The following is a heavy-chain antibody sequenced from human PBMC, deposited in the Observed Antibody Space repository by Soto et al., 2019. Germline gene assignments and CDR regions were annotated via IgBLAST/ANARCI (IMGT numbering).Heavy chain of an antibody. CDR2: ISYDGSNK. J-gene: IGHJ4*02. V-gene: IGHV3-30-3*01. CDR3: ARTPGIAVAGGDY. CDR1: GFTFSSYA. D-gene: IGHD6-19*01. Sequence: QVQLVESGGGVVQPGRSLRLSCAASGFTFSSYAMHWVRQAPGKGLEWVAVISYDGSNKYYADSVKGRFTISRDNSKNTLYLQMNSLRAEDTAVYYCARTPGIAVAGGDYWGQGTLVTVSS.